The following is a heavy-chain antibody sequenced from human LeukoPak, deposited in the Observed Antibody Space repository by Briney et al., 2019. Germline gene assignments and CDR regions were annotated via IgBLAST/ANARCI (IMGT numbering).Heavy chain of an antibody. D-gene: IGHD6-13*01. CDR2: INHSGST. V-gene: IGHV4-38-2*02. Sequence: SETLSLTCTVSGYSISSGHYWSWIRQPPGKGLEWIGEINHSGSTNYNPSLKSRVTISVDTSKNQFSLKLSSVTAADTAVYYCARGRRDGSSWYLRLFDPWGQGTLVTVSS. CDR1: GYSISSGHY. CDR3: ARGRRDGSSWYLRLFDP. J-gene: IGHJ5*02.